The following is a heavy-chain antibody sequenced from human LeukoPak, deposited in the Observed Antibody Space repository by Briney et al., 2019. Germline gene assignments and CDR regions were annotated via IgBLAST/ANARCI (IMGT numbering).Heavy chain of an antibody. CDR3: ARDRKNIGPLKQNEAALDY. Sequence: GASVKVSCKASGGTFSSYAISWVRQAPGQGLEWMGGIIPIFGTANYAQKFQGRVTITADESTSTAYMELSSLGSEDTAVYYCARDRKNIGPLKQNEAALDYWGQGTLVTVSS. CDR1: GGTFSSYA. CDR2: IIPIFGTA. V-gene: IGHV1-69*13. D-gene: IGHD2/OR15-2a*01. J-gene: IGHJ4*02.